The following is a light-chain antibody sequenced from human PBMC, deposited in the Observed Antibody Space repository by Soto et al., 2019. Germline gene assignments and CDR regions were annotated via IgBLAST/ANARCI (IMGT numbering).Light chain of an antibody. CDR1: SSNIGDNP. V-gene: IGLV1-44*01. CDR2: IND. J-gene: IGLJ1*01. CDR3: AAWDDSLNAI. Sequence: QSVLTQPPSASGTPGQRITISCSGSSSNIGDNPVNWYQQLPGAAPKLLIYINDQRPSGVPDRFSRSKSGTSASLAISGLQPEDEADYYCAAWDDSLNAIFGTGTKVTVL.